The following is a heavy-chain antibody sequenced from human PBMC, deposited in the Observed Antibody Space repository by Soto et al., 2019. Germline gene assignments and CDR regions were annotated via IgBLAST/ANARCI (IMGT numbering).Heavy chain of an antibody. CDR3: ATSSDWSPLLDY. Sequence: QVQLVQSGAEVTKPGASVKVSCKASEHTFTGYYLHWVRQAPGQGLEWMGWINTNGGGTIYPQKFQGRLTMTRDSSITTAYMGLSRLRADDTAFYFCATSSDWSPLLDYWGQGTLVTVSS. CDR2: INTNGGGT. D-gene: IGHD6-19*01. CDR1: EHTFTGYY. V-gene: IGHV1-2*02. J-gene: IGHJ4*02.